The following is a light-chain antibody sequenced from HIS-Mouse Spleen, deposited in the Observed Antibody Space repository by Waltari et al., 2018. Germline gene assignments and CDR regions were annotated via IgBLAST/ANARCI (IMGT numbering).Light chain of an antibody. CDR3: AAWDDSLSGPV. V-gene: IGLV1-47*01. CDR1: SSNIGSNY. J-gene: IGLJ3*02. CDR2: RNN. Sequence: QSVLTQPPSASGTPGPRVTISCSGSSSNIGSNYVYWYQQLPRTAPKLLIYRNNQRPSGVPDRFSGSKSGTSDSLAISGLRSEDEADYYCAAWDDSLSGPVFGGGTKLTVL.